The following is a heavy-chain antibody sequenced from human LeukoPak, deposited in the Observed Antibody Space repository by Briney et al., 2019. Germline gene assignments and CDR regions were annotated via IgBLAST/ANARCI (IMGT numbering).Heavy chain of an antibody. J-gene: IGHJ4*02. CDR2: ISGSGGST. CDR3: AKASPYYDFWSGYPYYFDY. D-gene: IGHD3-3*01. V-gene: IGHV3-23*01. CDR1: GFTFNTYA. Sequence: GGSLRLSCAGSGFTFNTYAMSWVRQAPGKGLEWVSAISGSGGSTYYADSVRGRFTISRDISKNTLYLQMNSLRAEDTAVYYCAKASPYYDFWSGYPYYFDYWGQGTLVTVSS.